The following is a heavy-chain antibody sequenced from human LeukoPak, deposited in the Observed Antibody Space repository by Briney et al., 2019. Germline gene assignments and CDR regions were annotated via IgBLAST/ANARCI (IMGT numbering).Heavy chain of an antibody. CDR1: GFTFSSYA. D-gene: IGHD2-15*01. CDR2: ISYDGSNK. CDR3: VIRYCSGGNCYSGY. J-gene: IGHJ4*02. V-gene: IGHV3-30-3*01. Sequence: GGSLRLSCAASGFTFSSYAMHWVRQAPGKGLEWVAVISYDGSNKYYADSVRGRFTISRDNSKNTLYLQMNSLRAEDTAVYYCVIRYCSGGNCYSGYWGQGTLVTVSS.